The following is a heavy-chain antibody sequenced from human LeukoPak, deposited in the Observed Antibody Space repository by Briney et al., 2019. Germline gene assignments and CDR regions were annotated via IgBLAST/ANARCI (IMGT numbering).Heavy chain of an antibody. CDR1: GGSFSGYY. J-gene: IGHJ4*02. D-gene: IGHD6-19*01. CDR2: INHSGST. CDR3: ARVWWLVGRVRFDY. Sequence: SETLSLTCAVYGGSFSGYYWSWIRQPPGKGLEWMGEINHSGSTNYNPSLKSLVTISVDTSKNQFSLKLSSVTAADTAVYYCARVWWLVGRVRFDYGGQGTLVTVSS. V-gene: IGHV4-34*01.